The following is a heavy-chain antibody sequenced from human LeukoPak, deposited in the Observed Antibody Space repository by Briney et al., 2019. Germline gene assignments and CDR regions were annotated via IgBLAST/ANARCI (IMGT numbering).Heavy chain of an antibody. D-gene: IGHD3-10*01. CDR2: ISSNGGST. V-gene: IGHV3-64*01. Sequence: TGGSLRLSCAASGFTFSSYAMHWVRQAPGKGLEYVSAISSNGGSTYYANSVKGRFAISRDNSKNTLYLQMNSLRAEDTAVYYCVQRLEVYGSGSYWGVDYWGQGTLVTVSS. CDR1: GFTFSSYA. J-gene: IGHJ4*02. CDR3: VQRLEVYGSGSYWGVDY.